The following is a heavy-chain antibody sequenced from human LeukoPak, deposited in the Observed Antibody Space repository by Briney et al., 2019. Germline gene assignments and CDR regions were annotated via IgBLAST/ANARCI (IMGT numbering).Heavy chain of an antibody. CDR3: AKDRSTYNVLTGYQDY. CDR2: ISYDGGNK. CDR1: GFTFSRYG. V-gene: IGHV3-30*02. D-gene: IGHD3-9*01. Sequence: GESLRLSCAVSGFTFSRYGMHWVRQTPGKGLKWVALISYDGGNKDYVDSVKGRFTVSRDNSRNTLYLQMNSLRPEDTAVYYCAKDRSTYNVLTGYQDYWGQGTLVTVSS. J-gene: IGHJ4*02.